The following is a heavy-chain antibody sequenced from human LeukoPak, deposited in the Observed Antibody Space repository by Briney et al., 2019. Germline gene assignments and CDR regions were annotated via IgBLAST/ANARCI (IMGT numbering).Heavy chain of an antibody. V-gene: IGHV3-23*01. J-gene: IGHJ4*02. D-gene: IGHD3-9*01. Sequence: PGGSLRLSCAASGFTFSSYGMSWVRQAPGKGLEWVSAISGSGGSTYYADSVKGRFTISRDNSKNTLYLQMNSLRAEDTAVYYCAKTLMVLTGPEFDYWGQGTLVTVSS. CDR3: AKTLMVLTGPEFDY. CDR2: ISGSGGST. CDR1: GFTFSSYG.